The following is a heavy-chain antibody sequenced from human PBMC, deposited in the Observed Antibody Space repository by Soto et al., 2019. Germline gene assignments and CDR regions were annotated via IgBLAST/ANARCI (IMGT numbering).Heavy chain of an antibody. V-gene: IGHV1-69*01. CDR3: ARGGGPDVWFIEF. CDR1: GGLFSSFA. CDR2: IIPVFGTT. D-gene: IGHD3-3*01. Sequence: QEQLVQSGAEVKKPGSSVKVSCKDSGGLFSSFAISWVRQAPGQGLEWMGGIIPVFGTTNYAPKFQGRVTITADGSTTTALMELSSLTSDDTAMYYCARGGGPDVWFIEFGGQGTQVTVSS. J-gene: IGHJ4*02.